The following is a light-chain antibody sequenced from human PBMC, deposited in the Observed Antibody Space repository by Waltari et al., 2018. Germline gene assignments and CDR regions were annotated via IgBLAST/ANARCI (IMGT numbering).Light chain of an antibody. V-gene: IGKV4-1*01. CDR1: QTISYSSNNKNY. J-gene: IGKJ1*01. CDR2: WAT. CDR3: QQYYSVPLT. Sequence: DIVMTQSPDSLAVSLGERATINCKSSQTISYSSNNKNYLAWYQKKPGQAPRLPISWATNRESGVPDRFNGSGSGTDFTLTISSLQVEDVAIYYCQQYYSVPLTFGQGTKVGIK.